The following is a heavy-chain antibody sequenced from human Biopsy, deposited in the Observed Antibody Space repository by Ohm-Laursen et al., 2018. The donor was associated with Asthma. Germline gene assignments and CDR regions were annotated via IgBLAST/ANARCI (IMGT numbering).Heavy chain of an antibody. V-gene: IGHV4-34*01. Sequence: GTLSLTCSMYGLSSSAYYWTWIRQPPGKGLEWIGESDHRGNTNTNATLKSRVTISKAKSANEFSLKMESVTAADTAIYYCARGPEWSGLDIWGQGTTVTVSS. D-gene: IGHD3-3*01. CDR3: ARGPEWSGLDI. J-gene: IGHJ6*02. CDR2: SDHRGNT. CDR1: GLSSSAYY.